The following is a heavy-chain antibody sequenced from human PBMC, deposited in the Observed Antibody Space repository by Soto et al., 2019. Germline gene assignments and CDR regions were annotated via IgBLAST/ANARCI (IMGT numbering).Heavy chain of an antibody. Sequence: ASVKVSCKASGYTFTGYYMHWVRQAPGQGLEWMGWTNPNSGGTNYAQKFQGRVTMTRDTSISTAYMELSRLRSDDTAVYYCARPYYDILAGYYHPYDYWGQGTLVTVSS. D-gene: IGHD3-9*01. J-gene: IGHJ4*02. CDR1: GYTFTGYY. CDR2: TNPNSGGT. V-gene: IGHV1-2*02. CDR3: ARPYYDILAGYYHPYDY.